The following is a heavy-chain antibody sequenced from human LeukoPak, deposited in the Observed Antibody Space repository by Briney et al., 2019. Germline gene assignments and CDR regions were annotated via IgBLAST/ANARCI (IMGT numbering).Heavy chain of an antibody. CDR3: VKFSGWGFGDYHFYS. V-gene: IGHV3-23*01. J-gene: IGHJ4*02. D-gene: IGHD4-17*01. CDR2: INNSGDDT. Sequence: GGSLRLSCAASGFTFSCCAMSWVRQAPGKGLEWVSGINNSGDDTWYADSVKGRSTISRDNSKNTLSLQLDSLRAEDTAVYYCVKFSGWGFGDYHFYSWGQGTLVTVSS. CDR1: GFTFSCCA.